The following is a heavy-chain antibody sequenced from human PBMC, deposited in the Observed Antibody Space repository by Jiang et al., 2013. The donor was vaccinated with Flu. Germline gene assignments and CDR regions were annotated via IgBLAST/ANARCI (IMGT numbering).Heavy chain of an antibody. J-gene: IGHJ3*02. Sequence: GTTDYAAPVKGRFTISRDDSKNTLYLQMNSLKTEDTAVYYCTTDRTTVTLLDAFDIWGQGTMVTVSS. V-gene: IGHV3-15*01. CDR2: GTT. CDR3: TTDRTTVTLLDAFDI. D-gene: IGHD4-17*01.